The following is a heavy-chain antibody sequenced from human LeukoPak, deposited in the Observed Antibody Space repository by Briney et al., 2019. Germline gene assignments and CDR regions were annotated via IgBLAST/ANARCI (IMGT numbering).Heavy chain of an antibody. Sequence: GGSLRLSCAASGFIFSTYNMNWVRQSPGKGLEWISSVSSSSSYIYYIDSVKGRFTISRDNAKNSLYLQMNSLRAEDTAVYYCARDKSSGALGYWGQGTLVTVSS. CDR1: GFIFSTYN. V-gene: IGHV3-21*01. D-gene: IGHD3-22*01. CDR2: VSSSSSYI. CDR3: ARDKSSGALGY. J-gene: IGHJ4*02.